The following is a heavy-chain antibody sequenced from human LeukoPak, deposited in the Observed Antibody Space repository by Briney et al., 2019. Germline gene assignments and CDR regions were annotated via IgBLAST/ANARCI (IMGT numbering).Heavy chain of an antibody. Sequence: GGSLTLSCTASGFIFCHYVMTWVRQAPGKGLEWVSSIHNGGGETYYADAVKGRFIISRDNSRNTVYLQMYSLRAEDRDVYYCAKALLGHIDYQGCYKYWGGGTLVTVYS. CDR2: IHNGGGET. J-gene: IGHJ4*02. CDR1: GFIFCHYV. CDR3: AKALLGHIDYQGCYKY. V-gene: IGHV3-23*01. D-gene: IGHD3-9*01.